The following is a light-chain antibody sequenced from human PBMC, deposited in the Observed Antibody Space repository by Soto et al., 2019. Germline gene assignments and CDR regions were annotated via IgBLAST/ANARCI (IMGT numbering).Light chain of an antibody. V-gene: IGKV1-39*01. CDR3: QQSYSTPRT. Sequence: IQMTQSPSSLSASVGDRVTITCRASQGIRSELGWYQQKPGKAPNLLIYTASSLQSGVPSRFSGRGTVTDFTLTISSLQTEDFATYYCQQSYSTPRTCGQGTKVDIK. J-gene: IGKJ1*01. CDR2: TAS. CDR1: QGIRSE.